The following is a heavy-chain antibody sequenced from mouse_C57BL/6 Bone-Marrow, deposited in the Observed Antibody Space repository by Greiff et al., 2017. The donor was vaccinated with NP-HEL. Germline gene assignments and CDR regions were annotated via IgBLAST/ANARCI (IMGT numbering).Heavy chain of an antibody. V-gene: IGHV1-64*01. CDR3: ARWWSYYDYDGAWFAY. J-gene: IGHJ3*01. D-gene: IGHD2-4*01. Sequence: QVQLQQSGAELVKPGASVKLSCKASGYTFTSYWMHWVKQRPGQGLEWIGMIHPNSGSTNYNEKFKSKATLTVDKSSSTAYMQLSSLTSEDSAVYYCARWWSYYDYDGAWFAYWGQGTLVTVSA. CDR2: IHPNSGST. CDR1: GYTFTSYW.